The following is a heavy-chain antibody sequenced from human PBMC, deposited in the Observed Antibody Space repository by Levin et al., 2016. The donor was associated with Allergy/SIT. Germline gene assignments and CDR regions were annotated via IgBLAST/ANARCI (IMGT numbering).Heavy chain of an antibody. J-gene: IGHJ5*02. V-gene: IGHV4-39*02. CDR2: IYHSGTT. D-gene: IGHD3-16*01. Sequence: WIRQPPGKGLEWVGHIYHSGTTYYVPSLESRVTISVDTSKNHFSLKLTSVTAADTAVYYCARVPSPGLFHYAYNIDPGAWGRGTLVTVSS. CDR3: ARVPSPGLFHYAYNIDPGA.